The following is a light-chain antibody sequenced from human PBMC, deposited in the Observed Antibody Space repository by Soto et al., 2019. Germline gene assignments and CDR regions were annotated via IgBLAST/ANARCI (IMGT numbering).Light chain of an antibody. J-gene: IGKJ1*01. Sequence: DIQMTQSPSSLSASVGDRVTITCRASQSLSRHLTWYQQKPGEAPKLLIYATSNLQSGVPSRFSGSGSETDFTLTIDSLQPEDFATYYCQKYNGAPRTFGQGTKVEFK. CDR2: ATS. CDR1: QSLSRH. CDR3: QKYNGAPRT. V-gene: IGKV1-39*01.